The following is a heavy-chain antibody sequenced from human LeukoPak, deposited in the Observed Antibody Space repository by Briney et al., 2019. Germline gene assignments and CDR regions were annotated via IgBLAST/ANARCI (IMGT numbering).Heavy chain of an antibody. CDR1: GFTFSSYG. J-gene: IGHJ6*02. Sequence: PGRSLRLSCAASGFTFSSYGMHWVRQAPGKGLEWVAVIWYDGSNKYYADSVKGRFTISRDNSKNTLYLQMNGLRAEDTAVYYCARDTREDYYDSSGLLYGMDVWSQGTTVTVSS. CDR3: ARDTREDYYDSSGLLYGMDV. D-gene: IGHD3-22*01. V-gene: IGHV3-33*01. CDR2: IWYDGSNK.